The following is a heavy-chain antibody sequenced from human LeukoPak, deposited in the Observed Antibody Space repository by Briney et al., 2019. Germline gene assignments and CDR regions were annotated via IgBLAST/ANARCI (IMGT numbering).Heavy chain of an antibody. CDR1: GYTFTTHG. Sequence: ASVKVSCRASGYTFTTHGITWVRQAPGQGLEWMGWINADNGNTNYTENLQGRVTVARDTSTSTAYMELRSLRSDDTAVYYCARGAYYYMDVWGKGTTVTVSS. V-gene: IGHV1-18*01. CDR2: INADNGNT. D-gene: IGHD2-21*01. J-gene: IGHJ6*03. CDR3: ARGAYYYMDV.